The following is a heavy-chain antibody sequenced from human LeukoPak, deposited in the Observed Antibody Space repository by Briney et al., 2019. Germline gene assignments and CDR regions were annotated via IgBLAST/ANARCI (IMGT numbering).Heavy chain of an antibody. D-gene: IGHD5-12*01. CDR2: INPKSGGT. CDR3: ARDYIVGTIGSPGY. V-gene: IGHV1-2*02. J-gene: IGHJ4*02. CDR1: GYTFTDYY. Sequence: ASVKVSCKASGYTFTDYYIHWVRQAPGQGLEWMGWINPKSGGTNYAQMFQGRVTMTRDTSISTAYMELSRLRSDDTAVYYCARDYIVGTIGSPGYWGQGTLVTVSS.